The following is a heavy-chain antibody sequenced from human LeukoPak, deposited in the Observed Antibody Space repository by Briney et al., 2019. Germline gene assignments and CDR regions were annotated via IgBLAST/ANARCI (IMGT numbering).Heavy chain of an antibody. Sequence: PGGSLRLSCAASGFTFSTYAMSWVRQAPGKGLEWVSTFSGSGGRTLYADPVKGRFVISRDNSKHTLYLQMNSLRAEDTAVYYCAKVTSSYNYFDYWGQGAPVTVSS. V-gene: IGHV3-23*01. D-gene: IGHD2-2*01. CDR2: FSGSGGRT. CDR3: AKVTSSYNYFDY. J-gene: IGHJ4*02. CDR1: GFTFSTYA.